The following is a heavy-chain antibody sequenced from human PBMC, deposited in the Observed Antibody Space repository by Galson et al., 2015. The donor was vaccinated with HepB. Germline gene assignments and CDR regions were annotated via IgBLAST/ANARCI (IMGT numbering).Heavy chain of an antibody. D-gene: IGHD4-11*01. V-gene: IGHV3-49*03. CDR2: IRSKAYGGTT. CDR3: TRGAVISYDQYYYYGMDV. CDR1: GFTFGDYA. J-gene: IGHJ6*02. Sequence: SLRLSCAASGFTFGDYAMSWFRQAPGKGLEWVGFIRSKAYGGTTEYAASVKGRFTISRDDSKSIAYPQMNSLKTEDTAVYYCTRGAVISYDQYYYYGMDVWGQGTTVTVSS.